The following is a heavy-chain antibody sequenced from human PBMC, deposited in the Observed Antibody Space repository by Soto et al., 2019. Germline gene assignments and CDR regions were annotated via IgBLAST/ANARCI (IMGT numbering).Heavy chain of an antibody. D-gene: IGHD5-18*01. CDR3: ARALGYTYGHLPIDY. V-gene: IGHV4-34*01. Sequence: SETLSLTCAVYGGSFSGYYWSWIRQPPGKGLEWIGEINHSGSTNYNPSLKSRVTISVDRSKNQFSLNLSSVTAADTALYYCARALGYTYGHLPIDYWGQGTLVTVPS. CDR2: INHSGST. J-gene: IGHJ4*02. CDR1: GGSFSGYY.